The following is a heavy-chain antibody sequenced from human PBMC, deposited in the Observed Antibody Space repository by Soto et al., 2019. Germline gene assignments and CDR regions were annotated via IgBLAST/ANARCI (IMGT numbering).Heavy chain of an antibody. CDR1: GFTFSDYS. CDR2: ISSSGSTI. D-gene: IGHD6-19*01. J-gene: IGHJ4*02. Sequence: QVQLVESGGGLVKPGGYLRLSCAASGFTFSDYSMSWIRQAPGKGLEWVSYISSSGSTIYYADSVKGRFTISRDNAKKPPYLQMNSLRAEDTAVYYWARAEGLVRGTGYWGQGTLVTVSS. CDR3: ARAEGLVRGTGY. V-gene: IGHV3-11*01.